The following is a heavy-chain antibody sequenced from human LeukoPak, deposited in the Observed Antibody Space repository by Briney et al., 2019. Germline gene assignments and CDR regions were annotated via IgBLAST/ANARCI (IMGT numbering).Heavy chain of an antibody. CDR1: GGSISSYY. D-gene: IGHD1-26*01. J-gene: IGHJ4*02. Sequence: SETLSLTCTVSGGSISSYYWSWIRQPPGKGLEWIGYIYYSGSTNYNPSLKSRVTISVDTSKSQFSLKLSSVTAADTAVYYCARGYNGGSYSIDYWGQGTLVTVSS. CDR2: IYYSGST. V-gene: IGHV4-59*01. CDR3: ARGYNGGSYSIDY.